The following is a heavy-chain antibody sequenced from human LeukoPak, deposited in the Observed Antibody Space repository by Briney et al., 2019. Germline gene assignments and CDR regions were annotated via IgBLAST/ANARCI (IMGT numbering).Heavy chain of an antibody. CDR1: GFSVTTDSYC. J-gene: IGHJ4*02. D-gene: IGHD3-3*01. V-gene: IGHV4-61*01. Sequence: SETLSLTCTVSGFSVTTDSYCWGWIRQPPGKGLEWIGYDYCGGNTNYDPSLKRRVTISVDTSKNQFSLKLSSVTAADTAVYYCARGGMTIFGVVIGRAFDYWGQGTLVTVSS. CDR3: ARGGMTIFGVVIGRAFDY. CDR2: DYCGGNT.